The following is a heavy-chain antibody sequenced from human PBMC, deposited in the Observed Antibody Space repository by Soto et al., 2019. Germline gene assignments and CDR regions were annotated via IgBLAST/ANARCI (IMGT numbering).Heavy chain of an antibody. Sequence: SETLSLTCTASGDSMSKYYWSWIRQPAGKGLEWIGRIYTSGSTNYNPSLKSRVNMSIDTSNNHFSLNLKSVTAADAAVYYCARTVGAAYYFDFWGQGALVTVSS. CDR3: ARTVGAAYYFDF. CDR2: IYTSGST. J-gene: IGHJ4*02. CDR1: GDSMSKYY. D-gene: IGHD1-26*01. V-gene: IGHV4-4*07.